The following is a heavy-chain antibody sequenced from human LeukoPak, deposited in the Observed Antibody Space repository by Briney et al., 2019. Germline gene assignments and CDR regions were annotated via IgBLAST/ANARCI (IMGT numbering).Heavy chain of an antibody. V-gene: IGHV4-4*02. J-gene: IGHJ4*02. CDR2: IYLSRTT. D-gene: IGHD3-22*01. Sequence: SGTLSLTCTVSGDSINSLDLWSWVRQPPGKGLEWIGEIYLSRTTHSNPSVKSRVTISIDKSKNQFFLNLSSVTAADTAVYYCAGLVGRYSSGLYYYYFDYWGQGTLVTVSS. CDR3: AGLVGRYSSGLYYYYFDY. CDR1: GDSINSLDL.